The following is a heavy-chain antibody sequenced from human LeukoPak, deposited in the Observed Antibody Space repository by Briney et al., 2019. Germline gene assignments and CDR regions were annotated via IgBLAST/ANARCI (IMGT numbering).Heavy chain of an antibody. CDR3: ARGFRGPVY. CDR1: GGSFSGYY. J-gene: IGHJ4*02. D-gene: IGHD3-10*01. CDR2: INHSGST. V-gene: IGHV4-34*01. Sequence: SETLSLTCAVYGGSFSGYYWSWIRQPPGKGLEWIGEINHSGSTNYNPSLKSRVTISVDTPKNQFSLKLSSVTAADTAVYYCARGFRGPVYWGQGTLVTVSS.